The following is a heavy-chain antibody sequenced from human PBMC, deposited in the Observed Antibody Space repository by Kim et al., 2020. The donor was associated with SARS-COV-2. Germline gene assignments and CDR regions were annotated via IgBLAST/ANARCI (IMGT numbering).Heavy chain of an antibody. V-gene: IGHV1-69*13. CDR1: GHTFSRYA. D-gene: IGHD1-26*01. J-gene: IGHJ6*02. CDR2: VIPTLGTA. Sequence: SVKVSCKASGHTFSRYAISWVRQAPGQGLEWMGGVIPTLGTANYAEKFQGRVTITADESTSTAYMVLTSLRSDDTAVYYCATGVGAVYYYYYALDVWGQGTSVTVSS. CDR3: ATGVGAVYYYYYALDV.